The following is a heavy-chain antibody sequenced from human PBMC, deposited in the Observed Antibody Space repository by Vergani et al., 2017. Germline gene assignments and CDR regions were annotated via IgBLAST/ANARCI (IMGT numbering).Heavy chain of an antibody. CDR1: GFTFSNYW. V-gene: IGHV3-7*03. Sequence: EVQLVESGGGLVQPGGSLRLSCAASGFTFSNYWMSWVRQVPGKGLEWVANIKQDGSHKYFVESLKGRFTISRDNAKNSLYLQMNNLRAEDTAVYYCARALLSDCTSINCYIGHIDSWGQGTLVTVSS. CDR2: IKQDGSHK. J-gene: IGHJ4*02. CDR3: ARALLSDCTSINCYIGHIDS. D-gene: IGHD2-2*02.